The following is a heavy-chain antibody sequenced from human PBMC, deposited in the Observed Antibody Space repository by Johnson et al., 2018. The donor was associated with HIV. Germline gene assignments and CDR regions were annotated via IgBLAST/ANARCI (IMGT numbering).Heavy chain of an antibody. CDR3: AKKRSVLAARLGDGFDI. D-gene: IGHD6-6*01. CDR2: IYSGGSP. V-gene: IGHV3-53*01. Sequence: VQLVESGGGLIQPGGSLRLSCAASGFTVSSNYMSWVRQAPGKGLEWVSIIYSGGSPYYADSVKGRFTISRDNSKNTMYLQMNSLRAEDTAVYYCAKKRSVLAARLGDGFDIWGQGTMVTVSS. CDR1: GFTVSSNY. J-gene: IGHJ3*02.